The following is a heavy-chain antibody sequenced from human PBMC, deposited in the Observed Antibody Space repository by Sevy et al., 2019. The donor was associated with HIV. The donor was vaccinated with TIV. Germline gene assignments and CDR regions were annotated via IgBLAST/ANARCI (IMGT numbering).Heavy chain of an antibody. D-gene: IGHD6-13*01. CDR1: GGFIVSSSYY. CDR3: ARSAAGHEYYYGLDV. V-gene: IGHV4-39*01. Sequence: SETLSLTCSVSGGFIVSSSYYWNWIRQPPGKGLEWIGSIYYNGHTYYNPSLKSHLTISIDTSKNQFYLTLSSVTAADTSIYYCARSAAGHEYYYGLDVWGQGATVTVSS. CDR2: IYYNGHT. J-gene: IGHJ6*02.